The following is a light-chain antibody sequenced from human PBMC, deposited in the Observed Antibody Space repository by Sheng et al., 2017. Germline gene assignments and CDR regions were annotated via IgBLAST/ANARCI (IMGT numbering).Light chain of an antibody. V-gene: IGKV3-15*01. J-gene: IGKJ4*01. CDR2: GAS. CDR3: QQYDKWPLP. CDR1: QSVSSK. Sequence: EIVMTQSPATLSVSPGERATLSCRASQSVSSKLAWYQQKPGQAPRLLIYGASTRATGIPARFSGSGSGXEFTLTISSLQSEDFAVYYCQQYDKWPLPFGGGTKVEIK.